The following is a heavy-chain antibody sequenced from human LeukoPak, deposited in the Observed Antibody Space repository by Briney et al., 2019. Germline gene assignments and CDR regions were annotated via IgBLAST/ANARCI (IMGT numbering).Heavy chain of an antibody. CDR2: ISAYNGNT. J-gene: IGHJ4*02. V-gene: IGHV1-18*01. CDR3: ARVYLGIAAAARAFDY. CDR1: GYTFTSYG. D-gene: IGHD6-13*01. Sequence: ASVKVSCKASGYTFTSYGISWVRQAPGQGLEWMGWISAYNGNTNYAQKLQGRVTMTTDTSTSTAYMELRSLRSDDTAVYYCARVYLGIAAAARAFDYWGQGTLVTVSS.